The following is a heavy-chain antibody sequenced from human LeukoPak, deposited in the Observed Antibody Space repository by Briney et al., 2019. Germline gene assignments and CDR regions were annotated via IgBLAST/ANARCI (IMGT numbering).Heavy chain of an antibody. V-gene: IGHV1-46*01. Sequence: ASVKVSCKASGYTFTTYYMHWVRQAPGQGLEWMGIINPSGGNTSYPQKFQGRVTMTRDTSTSTVYMELSSLRSEDTDVYYCARDEGDYGSGSYSPGFDYWGQGTLVTVSS. J-gene: IGHJ4*02. CDR1: GYTFTTYY. CDR2: INPSGGNT. CDR3: ARDEGDYGSGSYSPGFDY. D-gene: IGHD3-10*01.